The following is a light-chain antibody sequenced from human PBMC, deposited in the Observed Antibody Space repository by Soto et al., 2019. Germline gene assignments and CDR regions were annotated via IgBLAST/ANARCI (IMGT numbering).Light chain of an antibody. CDR2: EVN. Sequence: QSALTQPAAVSGSRGESITISCTGTTSDIGTYNYVSWFQQYSGKAPKLLIYEVNNRPSGVSNRFSGSKSGNSASLTISGLQAEDEADYYCNSMTISSTSRYVFGTGTKLTVL. J-gene: IGLJ1*01. V-gene: IGLV2-14*01. CDR3: NSMTISSTSRYV. CDR1: TSDIGTYNY.